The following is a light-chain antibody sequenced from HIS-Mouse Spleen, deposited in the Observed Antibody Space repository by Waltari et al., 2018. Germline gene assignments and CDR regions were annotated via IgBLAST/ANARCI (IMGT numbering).Light chain of an antibody. Sequence: QSALTQPASVSGSPGQSITISCTGTSSDVGGYNYVSWYQQHPGKAPKLMIYEVSNGPSGVSNRVSGYKSGNTASLTISGLQAEDEADYYCSSYTSSSTWVFGGGTKLTVL. CDR3: SSYTSSSTWV. CDR1: SSDVGGYNY. J-gene: IGLJ3*02. CDR2: EVS. V-gene: IGLV2-14*01.